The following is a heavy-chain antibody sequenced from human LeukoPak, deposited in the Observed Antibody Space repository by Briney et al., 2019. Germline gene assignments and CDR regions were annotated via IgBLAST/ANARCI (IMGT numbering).Heavy chain of an antibody. V-gene: IGHV3-7*01. CDR3: ARDLNWETY. J-gene: IGHJ4*02. CDR2: IKTDGSQI. CDR1: GFSFSNAW. D-gene: IGHD7-27*01. Sequence: GGSLRLSCAGSGFSFSNAWMTWVRQAPGKGLEWVDNIKTDGSQIYYVDSVKGRFTISRDNAKNSLYLQMNSLRAEDTAVYYCARDLNWETYWGQGTLVSVSS.